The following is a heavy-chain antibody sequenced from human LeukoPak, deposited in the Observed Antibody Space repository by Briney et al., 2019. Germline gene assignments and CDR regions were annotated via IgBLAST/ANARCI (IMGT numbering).Heavy chain of an antibody. J-gene: IGHJ4*02. CDR1: GYTFTTYG. D-gene: IGHD3-9*01. CDR3: ARDRDILTGPHFFDY. CDR2: IIPIFGTA. Sequence: SVKVSCKASGYTFTTYGISWVRQAPGQGLEWMGGIIPIFGTANYAQKFQGRVTITADESTSTAYMELSSLRSEDTAVYYCARDRDILTGPHFFDYWGQGTLVTVSS. V-gene: IGHV1-69*13.